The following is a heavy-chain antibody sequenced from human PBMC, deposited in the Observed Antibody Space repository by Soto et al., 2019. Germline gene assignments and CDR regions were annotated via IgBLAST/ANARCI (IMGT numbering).Heavy chain of an antibody. CDR1: GFTFSSYE. J-gene: IGHJ6*02. Sequence: QVHLMESGGGVVQPGRSLRLSCAASGFTFSSYEMHWVRQAPGKGLEWVAVISYDGSSNYYAESVKGRFTISRDNPKNTRYLQMNSLTTQDTAVYYCAREMADTYDYGMDVWGQGTTVTVSS. V-gene: IGHV3-30*04. D-gene: IGHD2-8*01. CDR2: ISYDGSSN. CDR3: AREMADTYDYGMDV.